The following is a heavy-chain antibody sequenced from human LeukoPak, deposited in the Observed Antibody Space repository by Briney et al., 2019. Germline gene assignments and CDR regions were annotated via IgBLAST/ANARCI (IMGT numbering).Heavy chain of an antibody. CDR1: GYTFTSYG. V-gene: IGHV1-18*01. CDR3: ARTQPKYYYDSSEPNY. J-gene: IGHJ4*02. Sequence: ASVKVSCKASGYTFTSYGISWVRQAPGQGLEWMGWISAYNGNTNYAQKLQGRVTMTTDTSTSTAYMELRSLRSDDTAVYYRARTQPKYYYDSSEPNYWGQGTLVTVSS. CDR2: ISAYNGNT. D-gene: IGHD3-22*01.